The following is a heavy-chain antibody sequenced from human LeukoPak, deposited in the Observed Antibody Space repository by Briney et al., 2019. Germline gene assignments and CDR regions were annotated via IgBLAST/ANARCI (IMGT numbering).Heavy chain of an antibody. CDR2: INSDRSNT. V-gene: IGHV3-74*01. J-gene: IGHJ6*03. CDR1: GFTFCRYE. CDR3: ARGKRGYSAYDIAATRGLYYYYMDV. Sequence: PGGSLRLSCAASGFTFCRYEMNWVPQAPGKGLVWVSRINSDRSNTSYSDSVRGRISSSRDNDKNTLYLQMNSLRAEDTAVYYCARGKRGYSAYDIAATRGLYYYYMDVWGKGTTVTISS. D-gene: IGHD5-12*01.